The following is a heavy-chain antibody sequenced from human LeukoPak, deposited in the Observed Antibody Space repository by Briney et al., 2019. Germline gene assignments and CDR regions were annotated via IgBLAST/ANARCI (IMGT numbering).Heavy chain of an antibody. Sequence: GGSLRLSCAASGFTFSSNGMHWVRQAPGKGLEWVAVISYDGSNKYYADSVKGRFTISRDNSKNTLYLQMNSLRAEDTAVYYCATHSSSWYKGDVWGKGTTVTVSS. V-gene: IGHV3-30*03. J-gene: IGHJ6*04. D-gene: IGHD6-13*01. CDR2: ISYDGSNK. CDR3: ATHSSSWYKGDV. CDR1: GFTFSSNG.